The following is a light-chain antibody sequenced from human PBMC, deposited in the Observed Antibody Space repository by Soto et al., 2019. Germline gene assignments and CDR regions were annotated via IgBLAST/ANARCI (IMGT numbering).Light chain of an antibody. J-gene: IGKJ5*01. CDR3: QQRQYWPPIT. CDR1: QSVSSY. Sequence: VFTPSPAPLSFSPGGRATLSPKASQSVSSYLAWYQQKPGQAPRLLIYDTSNRATGVPARFSGSGSGTDFTLTISSLEPEDCAIYYCQQRQYWPPITFGQGTRLEIK. V-gene: IGKV3-11*01. CDR2: DTS.